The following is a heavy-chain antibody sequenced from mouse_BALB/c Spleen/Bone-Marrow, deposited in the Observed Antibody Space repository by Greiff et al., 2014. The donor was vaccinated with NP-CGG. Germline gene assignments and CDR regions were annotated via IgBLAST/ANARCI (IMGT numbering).Heavy chain of an antibody. CDR3: ARHQRYYAMDY. V-gene: IGHV5-6*01. CDR2: ISSGGSNT. Sequence: EVQGVESGGDLVKPGGSLKLSCAASGFTFSSYGMSWGRQTPDKRLEWVATISSGGSNTYYPDSVKGRITISRDNAKNTLYLQMSSLKSENTTMYYCARHQRYYAMDYWGQGTSVTVSS. J-gene: IGHJ4*01. CDR1: GFTFSSYG.